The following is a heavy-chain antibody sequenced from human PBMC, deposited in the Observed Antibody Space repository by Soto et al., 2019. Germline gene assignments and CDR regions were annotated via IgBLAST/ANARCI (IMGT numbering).Heavy chain of an antibody. CDR2: INAGNGNT. Sequence: ASVTGSCMASVYTFTSYAMHRVRPAPGQRLEWMGWINAGNGNTKYSQKFQGRVTITRDTSASTAYMELSSLRSEDTAVYYCARGGTNGYYYYYGMDVWGQGTTVTVSS. D-gene: IGHD1-26*01. CDR1: VYTFTSYA. J-gene: IGHJ6*02. CDR3: ARGGTNGYYYYYGMDV. V-gene: IGHV1-3*01.